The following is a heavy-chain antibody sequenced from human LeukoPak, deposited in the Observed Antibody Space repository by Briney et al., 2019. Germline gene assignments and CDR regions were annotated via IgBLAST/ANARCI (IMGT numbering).Heavy chain of an antibody. J-gene: IGHJ4*02. D-gene: IGHD3-10*01. CDR1: GYTLTELS. CDR2: FDPEDGET. V-gene: IGHV1-24*01. Sequence: GASVKASCKVSGYTLTELSMHWVRQAPGKGLEWMGGFDPEDGETIYAQKFQGRVTMTEDTSTDTAYMELSSLRSEDTAVYYCATGIPSITMVRGVINADYWGQGTLVTVSS. CDR3: ATGIPSITMVRGVINADY.